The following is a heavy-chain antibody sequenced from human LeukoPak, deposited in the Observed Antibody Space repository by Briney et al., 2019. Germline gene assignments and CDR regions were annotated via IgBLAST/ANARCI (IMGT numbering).Heavy chain of an antibody. V-gene: IGHV1-8*01. D-gene: IGHD2-15*01. Sequence: ASVKVSCKASGYTFTSYDINWVRQTTGQGLEWMGWMNPHSGNTGYAQKFQGRVTITTDESTSTAYMELSSLRSEDTAVYYCARVGPYCSGGSCRQYYFDYWGQGTLVTVSS. J-gene: IGHJ4*02. CDR1: GYTFTSYD. CDR2: MNPHSGNT. CDR3: ARVGPYCSGGSCRQYYFDY.